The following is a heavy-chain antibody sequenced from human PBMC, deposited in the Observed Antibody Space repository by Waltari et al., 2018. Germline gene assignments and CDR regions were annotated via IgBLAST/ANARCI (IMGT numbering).Heavy chain of an antibody. CDR2: WYYYGTT. CDR1: GAPISSSSYY. J-gene: IGHJ5*02. V-gene: IGHV4-39*01. D-gene: IGHD2-8*02. Sequence: QLQLQESGPGLVKSSETLSLTCTVSGAPISSSSYYWGWIRQSPGKGLEWIGIWYYYGTTCYHPSLKGRVTTSVDTSKKQFFLKLSSVTASDTSMYYCARYPAVVYAKVDPWGQGTLVIVSS. CDR3: ARYPAVVYAKVDP.